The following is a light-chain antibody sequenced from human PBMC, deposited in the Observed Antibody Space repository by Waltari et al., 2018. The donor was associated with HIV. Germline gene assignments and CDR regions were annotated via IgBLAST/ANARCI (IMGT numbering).Light chain of an antibody. CDR3: QQLNSYPVT. J-gene: IGKJ1*01. Sequence: DIQLTQSPSFLSASIVDRVTITCRASQDSSSYLAWYQQKPGKAPKVLIYAVSTLQSGVPSRFSGSGSGTEFTLTITSLQAEDFATYYCQQLNSYPVTFGQGTKVEIK. CDR2: AVS. V-gene: IGKV1-9*01. CDR1: QDSSSY.